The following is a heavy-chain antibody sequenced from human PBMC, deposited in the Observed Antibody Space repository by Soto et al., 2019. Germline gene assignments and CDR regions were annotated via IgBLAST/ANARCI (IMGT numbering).Heavy chain of an antibody. V-gene: IGHV5-10-1*01. CDR1: GYSFTSYW. J-gene: IGHJ6*02. CDR3: AGCTGITGTTLADYYGMDV. D-gene: IGHD1-7*01. Sequence: GESLKISCKGSGYSFTSYWISWVRQMPGKGLEWMGRIDPCDSYTNYSPSFQGHVTISADKSISTAYLQWSSLKASDTAMYYCAGCTGITGTTLADYYGMDVWGQGTTVTVSS. CDR2: IDPCDSYT.